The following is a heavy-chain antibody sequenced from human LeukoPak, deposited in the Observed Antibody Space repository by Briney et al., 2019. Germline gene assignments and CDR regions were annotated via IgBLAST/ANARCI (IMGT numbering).Heavy chain of an antibody. CDR3: AKDLGYSSSPDF. CDR1: GFTFDDYA. CDR2: ISADGTI. D-gene: IGHD6-13*01. J-gene: IGHJ4*02. V-gene: IGHV3-43*02. Sequence: GGSLRLSCAASGFTFDDYAMHWVRQAPGKGLEWVSLISADGTIYYADSVRGRFTISRDNNKNSLYLQMNSLRTEDTALYYCAKDLGYSSSPDFWGQGTLVTVPS.